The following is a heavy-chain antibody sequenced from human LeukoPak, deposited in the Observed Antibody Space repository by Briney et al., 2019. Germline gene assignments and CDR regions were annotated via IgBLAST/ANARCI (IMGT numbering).Heavy chain of an antibody. CDR2: IYYNGAT. CDR1: AGSINNFH. D-gene: IGHD3-10*01. CDR3: ARGCPPSGSSFLGDY. J-gene: IGHJ4*02. V-gene: IGHV4-59*01. Sequence: SETLSLTCSVSAGSINNFHWSWLPQTPGKGLVWVVSIYYNGATNYAPTLKSRVTISMEKSKSQFSLNLSSMTAADTAVYYSARGCPPSGSSFLGDYWGQGLLVTVSS.